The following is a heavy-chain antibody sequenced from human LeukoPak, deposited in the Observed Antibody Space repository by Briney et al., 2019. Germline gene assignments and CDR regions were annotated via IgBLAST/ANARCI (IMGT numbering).Heavy chain of an antibody. CDR1: GGSISSYY. V-gene: IGHV4-59*08. J-gene: IGHJ2*01. D-gene: IGHD4-17*01. CDR2: IYYSGNT. Sequence: PSKTLSLTCTVSGGSISSYYWSWIRQPPGRGLEWIGYIYYSGNTNYNPSLRSRVTISVDTSKNQFSLKLSSVTAADTAVYYCARGGNGDNNWYFDLWGRGTLVTVSS. CDR3: ARGGNGDNNWYFDL.